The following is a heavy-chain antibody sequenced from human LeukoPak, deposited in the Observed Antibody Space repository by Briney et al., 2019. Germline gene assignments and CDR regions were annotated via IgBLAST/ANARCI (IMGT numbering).Heavy chain of an antibody. CDR3: ARIAIAAAGYYYYYMDV. CDR2: IYTSGST. J-gene: IGHJ6*03. V-gene: IGHV4-61*02. CDR1: GGSISSGDYY. Sequence: SQTLSLTCTVSGGSISSGDYYWSWIRQPPGKGLEWIGRIYTSGSTNYNPSLKSRVTMSVDTSKNQFSLKLSSVTAADTAVYYCARIAIAAAGYYYYYMDVWGKGTTVTVSS. D-gene: IGHD6-13*01.